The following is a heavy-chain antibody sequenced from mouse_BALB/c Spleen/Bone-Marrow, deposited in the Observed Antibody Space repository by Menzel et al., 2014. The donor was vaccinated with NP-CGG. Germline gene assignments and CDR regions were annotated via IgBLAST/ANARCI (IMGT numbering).Heavy chain of an antibody. D-gene: IGHD1-2*01. CDR3: ARRHYYGYGDY. CDR2: INPDSSTI. Sequence: EVKLVESGGGLVQPGGSLKLSCAASGFDFSRYWMSWVRQAPGKGLEWIGEINPDSSTINYTQSLKDKFIISRDNAKNTLYMQMSKVRSEDTAVYYCARRHYYGYGDYWGQGTTLTVSS. J-gene: IGHJ2*01. CDR1: GFDFSRYW. V-gene: IGHV4-1*02.